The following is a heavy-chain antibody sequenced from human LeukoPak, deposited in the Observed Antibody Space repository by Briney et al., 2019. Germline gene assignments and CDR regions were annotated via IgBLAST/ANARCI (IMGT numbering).Heavy chain of an antibody. Sequence: GGSLRLSCAASGNYWMHWVRQAPGKGLVWVSHINSDGSWTSYADSVKGRFTISKDNAKNTVYLQMNSLRAEDTAVYYCAREEYCSGETCYPSVWGHGTTVTVSS. J-gene: IGHJ6*02. CDR2: INSDGSWT. CDR3: AREEYCSGETCYPSV. V-gene: IGHV3-74*01. CDR1: GNYW. D-gene: IGHD2-15*01.